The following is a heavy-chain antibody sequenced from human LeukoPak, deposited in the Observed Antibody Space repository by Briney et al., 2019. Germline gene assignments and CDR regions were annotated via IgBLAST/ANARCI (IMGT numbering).Heavy chain of an antibody. CDR2: ISYDGSNK. CDR3: ARGDGYSYGKYGMDV. CDR1: GFTFSSYG. V-gene: IGHV3-30*03. D-gene: IGHD5-18*01. Sequence: GGSLRLSCAASGFTFSSYGMHWVRQAPGKGLEWVAVISYDGSNKYYADSVKGRFTISRDNSKNTLYLQMNSLRAEDTAVYYCARGDGYSYGKYGMDVWGQGTTVIASS. J-gene: IGHJ6*02.